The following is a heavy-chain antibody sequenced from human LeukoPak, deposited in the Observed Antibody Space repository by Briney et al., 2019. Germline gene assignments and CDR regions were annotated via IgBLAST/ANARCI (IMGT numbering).Heavy chain of an antibody. CDR2: ISATGGST. J-gene: IGHJ4*02. D-gene: IGHD1-26*01. CDR3: AKIVKEGTHFDY. Sequence: GGSLRLSCAASGFTFSSSPMSWVRRAPVKGLEWVSAISATGGSTHYADSVKGRYTISRDNSKNTLYLQVNSLRAEDTAVYYCAKIVKEGTHFDYWGQGTLVTVSS. CDR1: GFTFSSSP. V-gene: IGHV3-23*01.